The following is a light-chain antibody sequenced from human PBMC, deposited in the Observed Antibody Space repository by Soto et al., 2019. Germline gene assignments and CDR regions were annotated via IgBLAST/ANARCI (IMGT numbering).Light chain of an antibody. Sequence: EIVLTQSPGTLSLSPGERATLSCRASQSVSRYLACYQQRPGQAPRLLIYDTSNRVTGIPARFSGSGSGTDFTLTISSLEPEDFAVYYCQQRSSWPPTFGQGTKVDIK. V-gene: IGKV3-11*01. CDR2: DTS. CDR3: QQRSSWPPT. CDR1: QSVSRY. J-gene: IGKJ1*01.